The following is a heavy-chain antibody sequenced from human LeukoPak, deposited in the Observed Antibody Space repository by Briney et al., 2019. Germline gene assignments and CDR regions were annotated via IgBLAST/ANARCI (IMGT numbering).Heavy chain of an antibody. D-gene: IGHD1-26*01. Sequence: GGSLRISCAASGFTFSTYAMTWVRQAPGKGLEWVSGISTSGDRTYYADSVKGRFTISRDNSKNTLYLQMNSLRAEDTAEYYCARSAVGTSCCTAVDYWGQGTLVTVSS. CDR3: ARSAVGTSCCTAVDY. CDR2: ISTSGDRT. V-gene: IGHV3-23*01. CDR1: GFTFSTYA. J-gene: IGHJ4*02.